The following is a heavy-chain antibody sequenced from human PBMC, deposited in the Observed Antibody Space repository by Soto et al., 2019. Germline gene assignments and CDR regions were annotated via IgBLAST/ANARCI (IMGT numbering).Heavy chain of an antibody. J-gene: IGHJ4*02. D-gene: IGHD3-10*01. CDR3: ARGSWFDDY. V-gene: IGHV1-18*01. CDR1: GYTFTSYG. CDR2: ISAYNGNT. Sequence: QVQLVQSGAEVKKPGASVKVTCKASGYTFTSYGSSWVRQSPGQGLEWMGWISAYNGNTNYAQKLQGRVTMTTDTSTSPAYMEVRSLRSAAPAVYYCARGSWFDDYWRQGTLVNVSS.